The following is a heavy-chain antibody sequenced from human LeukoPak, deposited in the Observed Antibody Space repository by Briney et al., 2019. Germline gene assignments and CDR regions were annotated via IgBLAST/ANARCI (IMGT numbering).Heavy chain of an antibody. CDR1: GFTLRSYT. CDR2: IGISSNKI. CDR3: SRDPTYYLRYGYFDY. J-gene: IGHJ4*03. V-gene: IGHV3-21*01. D-gene: IGHD1-26*01. Sequence: GGSLRLSCAASGFTLRSYTMNWVRQAPGKGLEWVSSIGISSNKIYYADSVKGRFIISRDNAKNSVYLQMNSLRAEDTAVYYCSRDPTYYLRYGYFDYWGQGALVTVSS.